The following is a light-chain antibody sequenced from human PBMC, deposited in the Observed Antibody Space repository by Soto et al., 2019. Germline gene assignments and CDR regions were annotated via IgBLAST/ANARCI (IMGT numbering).Light chain of an antibody. CDR2: EVS. CDR3: SSYTSSSTV. J-gene: IGLJ3*02. CDR1: SSDVGGYNY. Sequence: QSVLTQPASVSGSPGQSIIISCTGTSSDVGGYNYVSWYQQHPGKAPKLMIYEVSNRPSGVSNRFSGSKSGNTASLTISGLQAEDEADYYCSSYTSSSTVFGGGTKVTVL. V-gene: IGLV2-14*01.